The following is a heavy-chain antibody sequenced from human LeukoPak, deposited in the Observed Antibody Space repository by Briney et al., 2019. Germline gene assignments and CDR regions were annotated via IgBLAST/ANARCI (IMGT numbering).Heavy chain of an antibody. CDR2: IYSGGST. D-gene: IGHD6-19*01. Sequence: GGSLRLSCAASGFTVSSNDMSWVRQAPGKGLEWASVIYSGGSTYYADSVKGRFTISRDNSKNTLYLQMNSLRAEDTAVYYCAREVAGTIRLYWYSDLWGRGTLVTVSS. J-gene: IGHJ2*01. CDR3: AREVAGTIRLYWYSDL. V-gene: IGHV3-53*01. CDR1: GFTVSSND.